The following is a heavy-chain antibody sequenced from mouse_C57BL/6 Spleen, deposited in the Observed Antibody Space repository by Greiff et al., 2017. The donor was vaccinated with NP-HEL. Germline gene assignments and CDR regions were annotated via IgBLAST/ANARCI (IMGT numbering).Heavy chain of an antibody. CDR3: ARVGLGRNFDY. D-gene: IGHD4-1*01. J-gene: IGHJ2*01. Sequence: EVKVVESEGGLVQPGSSMKLSCTASGFTFSDYYMAWVRQVPEKGLEWVANINYDGSSTYYLDSLKSRFIISRDNAKNILYLQMSSLTSEDTATYYCARVGLGRNFDYWGQGTTLTVSS. CDR1: GFTFSDYY. V-gene: IGHV5-16*01. CDR2: INYDGSST.